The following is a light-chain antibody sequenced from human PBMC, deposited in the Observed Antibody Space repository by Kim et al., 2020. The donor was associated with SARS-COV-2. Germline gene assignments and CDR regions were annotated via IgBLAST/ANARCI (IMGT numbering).Light chain of an antibody. V-gene: IGLV3-21*04. CDR1: NMGSKS. Sequence: AGKTARITCRGNNMGSKSVHWYQQKQGRAPGLVIYYDSDRPTGIPERFSGSNSGNTATLTISRVEAGDEADYYCQVWASSSDHPVFGGGAQLTVL. CDR3: QVWASSSDHPV. J-gene: IGLJ3*02. CDR2: YDS.